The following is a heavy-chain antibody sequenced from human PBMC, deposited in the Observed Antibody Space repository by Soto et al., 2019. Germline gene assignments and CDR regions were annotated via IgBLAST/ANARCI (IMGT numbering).Heavy chain of an antibody. CDR1: GGTFSSYA. V-gene: IGHV1-69*13. CDR2: IIPIFGTA. J-gene: IGHJ1*01. Sequence: SVKVSCKASGGTFSSYAISWVRQAPGQGLEWMGGIIPIFGTANYAQKFQGRVTITADESTSTAYMELSSLRSEDTAVYYCASRRTYYYDSSGYSDEKYYQHWGQGTLVTVSS. D-gene: IGHD3-22*01. CDR3: ASRRTYYYDSSGYSDEKYYQH.